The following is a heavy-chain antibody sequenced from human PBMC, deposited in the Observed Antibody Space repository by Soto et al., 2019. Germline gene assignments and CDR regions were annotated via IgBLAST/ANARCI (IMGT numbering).Heavy chain of an antibody. V-gene: IGHV1-18*01. CDR1: GYTFTSYG. J-gene: IGHJ3*02. CDR2: ISAYNGNT. Sequence: QVQLVQSGAEVKKPGASVKVSCKASGYTFTSYGISWVRQAPGQGLEWMGWISAYNGNTNYAQRLQGRVTMTTDTSTSTADMELRSLRSDDTAVYYCAREIAVAGIPRQAFDIWGQGTMVTVSS. CDR3: AREIAVAGIPRQAFDI. D-gene: IGHD6-19*01.